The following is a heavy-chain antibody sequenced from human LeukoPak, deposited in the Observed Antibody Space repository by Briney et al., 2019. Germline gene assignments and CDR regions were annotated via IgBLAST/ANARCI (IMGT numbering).Heavy chain of an antibody. J-gene: IGHJ4*02. CDR3: ARGPPVRVVYYDSSGYSPFDY. Sequence: ASVKVSCKASGYTFTSYGISWVRQAPGQGLEWMGWISAYNGNTNYAQKLQGRVTMTTDTSTSTAYMELRSLRSDDTAVYYCARGPPVRVVYYDSSGYSPFDYWGQGTLVTVSS. CDR1: GYTFTSYG. V-gene: IGHV1-18*01. D-gene: IGHD3-22*01. CDR2: ISAYNGNT.